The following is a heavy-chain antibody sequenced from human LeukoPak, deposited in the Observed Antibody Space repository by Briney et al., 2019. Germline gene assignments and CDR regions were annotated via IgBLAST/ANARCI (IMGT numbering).Heavy chain of an antibody. Sequence: GASVKVSCKASGYTFTGYYMHWVRQAPGQGLEWMGWISGYNGNTNYAQKFQGRITMTTDTSTSTGYMELRSLRSDDTAVYYCARDYDSSGYRIFDPWGQGTLVTVSS. CDR1: GYTFTGYY. J-gene: IGHJ5*02. V-gene: IGHV1-18*04. CDR3: ARDYDSSGYRIFDP. D-gene: IGHD3-22*01. CDR2: ISGYNGNT.